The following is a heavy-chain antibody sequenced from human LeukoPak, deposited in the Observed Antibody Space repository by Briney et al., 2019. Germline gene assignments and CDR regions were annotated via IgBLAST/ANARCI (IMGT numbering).Heavy chain of an antibody. J-gene: IGHJ6*02. Sequence: SVKVSCKASGGTFSSYAISWVRQAPGQGLEWMGGIIPIFGTANYAQKFQGRVTITADESTSTAYMELSSLRSEDTAVYYCARESSSYFELRYGMDVWGQGTTVTVSS. CDR2: IIPIFGTA. CDR3: ARESSSYFELRYGMDV. V-gene: IGHV1-69*01. CDR1: GGTFSSYA. D-gene: IGHD3-9*01.